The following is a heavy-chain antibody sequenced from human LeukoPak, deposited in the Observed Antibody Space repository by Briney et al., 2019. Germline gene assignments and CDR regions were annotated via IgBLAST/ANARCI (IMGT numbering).Heavy chain of an antibody. Sequence: GGSLRLSCAASGFTFSNYWMYWVRQAPGRGPLWVSRISGDGITTYYAGSVKGRFTISRDNAKNTLYLQMNSLRAEDSAVYYCARGFYGSGNSWGHGTLVTVSS. CDR3: ARGFYGSGNS. CDR1: GFTFSNYW. J-gene: IGHJ4*01. V-gene: IGHV3-74*01. D-gene: IGHD3-10*01. CDR2: ISGDGITT.